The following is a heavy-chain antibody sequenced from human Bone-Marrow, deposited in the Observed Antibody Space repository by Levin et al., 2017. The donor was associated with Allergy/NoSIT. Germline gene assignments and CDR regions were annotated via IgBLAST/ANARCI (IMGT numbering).Heavy chain of an antibody. CDR3: ARALRSQLLSDV. Sequence: ASVKVSCKASGYTFSSYDIIWVRQATGQGPEWLGWMNPNSGNTGYTQKFQGRVSMTRDTSISTAYMELSSLYSEDTAVYYCARALRSQLLSDVWGQGTTVTVSS. J-gene: IGHJ6*02. V-gene: IGHV1-8*01. CDR2: MNPNSGNT. CDR1: GYTFSSYD. D-gene: IGHD2-2*01.